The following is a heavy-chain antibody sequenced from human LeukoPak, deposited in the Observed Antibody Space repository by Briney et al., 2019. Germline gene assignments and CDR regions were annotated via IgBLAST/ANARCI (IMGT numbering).Heavy chain of an antibody. J-gene: IGHJ4*02. Sequence: SETLSLTCAVYGGSFSGYYWSWIRQPPGKGLEWIGEINHSGSTNYNPSLKSRVTISVDTSKNQFSLKLSSVTAADTAVYYCARLPGIAVAGWGQGTLVTVSS. V-gene: IGHV4-34*01. CDR2: INHSGST. D-gene: IGHD6-19*01. CDR3: ARLPGIAVAG. CDR1: GGSFSGYY.